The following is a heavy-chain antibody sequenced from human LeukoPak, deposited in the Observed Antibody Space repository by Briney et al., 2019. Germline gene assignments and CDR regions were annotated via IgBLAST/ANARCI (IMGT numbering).Heavy chain of an antibody. D-gene: IGHD3-22*01. CDR1: GGTFSSYA. V-gene: IGHV3-9*01. Sequence: SCKASGGTFSSYAISWVRQAPGKGLEWVSGISWNSGSIGYADSVKGRFTISRDNAKNSLYLQMNSLRAEDTALYYCAKDRDSSGYFRGLFDYWGQGTLVTVSS. CDR3: AKDRDSSGYFRGLFDY. J-gene: IGHJ4*02. CDR2: ISWNSGSI.